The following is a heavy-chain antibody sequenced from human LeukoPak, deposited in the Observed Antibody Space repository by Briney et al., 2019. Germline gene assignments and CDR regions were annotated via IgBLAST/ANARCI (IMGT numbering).Heavy chain of an antibody. D-gene: IGHD3-16*01. CDR3: AREGGGSAFDI. Sequence: GGSLRLSCAASGFTFSSFEMTWVRQAPGKGLEWVSYISPSGNIIHYADSVKGRLTISRDNAKNSLYLQMSSLRAGDTAVYYCAREGGGSAFDIWGQGTMVTVSS. V-gene: IGHV3-48*03. CDR1: GFTFSSFE. J-gene: IGHJ3*02. CDR2: ISPSGNII.